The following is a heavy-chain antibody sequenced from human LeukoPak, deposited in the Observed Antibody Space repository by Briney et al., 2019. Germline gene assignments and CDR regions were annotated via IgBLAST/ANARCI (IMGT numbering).Heavy chain of an antibody. J-gene: IGHJ4*02. D-gene: IGHD6-19*01. CDR1: GGSFSGYY. CDR3: ARGRARGLLGSGWFIFDY. Sequence: SETLSLTCAVYGGSFSGYYWSWIRQPTGKGLEWIGEIIHSGSTNYNPSLKSRVTISVDTSKNQFSLKLSSVTAADTAVYYCARGRARGLLGSGWFIFDYWGQGTLVTVSS. V-gene: IGHV4-34*01. CDR2: IIHSGST.